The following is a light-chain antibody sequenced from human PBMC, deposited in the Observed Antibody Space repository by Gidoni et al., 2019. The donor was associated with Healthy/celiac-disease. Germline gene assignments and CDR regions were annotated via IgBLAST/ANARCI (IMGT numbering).Light chain of an antibody. Sequence: QSVLTQPPSASGTPGQRVTISCSGSSSNIGRNTVNWYQQLPGTAPKLLTYSNNQRPSGVPDRFSGSQSGTSASLAISWLQSEDESDYYCAAWDDSLTGPVVFGGGTKLTVL. J-gene: IGLJ2*01. CDR2: SNN. CDR1: SSNIGRNT. CDR3: AAWDDSLTGPVV. V-gene: IGLV1-44*01.